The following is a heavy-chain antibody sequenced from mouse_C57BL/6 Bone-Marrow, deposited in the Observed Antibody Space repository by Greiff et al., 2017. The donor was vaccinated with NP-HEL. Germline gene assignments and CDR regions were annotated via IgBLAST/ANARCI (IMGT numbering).Heavy chain of an antibody. CDR3: ARDGYDGFAY. CDR2: INPSTGGT. D-gene: IGHD2-2*01. CDR1: GYSFTGYY. Sequence: SGPELVKPGASVKISCKASGYSFTGYYMNWVKQSPEKSLEWIGEINPSTGGTTYNQKFKAKATLTVDKSSSTAYMQLKSLTSEDSAVYYCARDGYDGFAYWGQGTLVTVSA. J-gene: IGHJ3*01. V-gene: IGHV1-42*01.